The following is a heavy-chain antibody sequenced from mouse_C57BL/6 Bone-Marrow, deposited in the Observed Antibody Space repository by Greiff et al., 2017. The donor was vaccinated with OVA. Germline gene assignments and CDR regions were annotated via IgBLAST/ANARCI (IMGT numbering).Heavy chain of an antibody. CDR2: IYPRSGNT. CDR1: GYTFTSYG. Sequence: QVQLQQSGAELARPGASVKLSCKASGYTFTSYGISWVKQRTGQGLEWIGEIYPRSGNTYYNEKFKGKATLTADKSSSTAYMELRSLTSEDSAVDFCAREGDWDWYFDVWGTGTTVTVSS. CDR3: AREGDWDWYFDV. V-gene: IGHV1-81*01. D-gene: IGHD4-1*01. J-gene: IGHJ1*03.